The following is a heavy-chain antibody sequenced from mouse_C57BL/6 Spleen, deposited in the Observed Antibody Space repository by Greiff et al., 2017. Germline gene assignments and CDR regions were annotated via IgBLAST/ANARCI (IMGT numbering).Heavy chain of an antibody. CDR1: GYTFPEYT. CDR3: ERHYNSYYAMDY. J-gene: IGHJ4*01. D-gene: IGHD1-3*01. V-gene: IGHV1-62-2*01. Sequence: QFQLQQSGAELVKPGASVTLSCQSSGYTFPEYTIHWVEQRSGQGLEWIGWFYPGSGSIKYNEKFKDKATLTANKSSSTVYMELSRLTSEDSEVYLCERHYNSYYAMDYWGQGTSVTVSS. CDR2: FYPGSGSI.